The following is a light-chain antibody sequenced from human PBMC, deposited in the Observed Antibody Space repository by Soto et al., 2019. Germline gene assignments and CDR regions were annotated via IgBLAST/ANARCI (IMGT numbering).Light chain of an antibody. CDR1: SSNIGAGYD. Sequence: QSVLTQPPSGSGAPGQTITISCTGSSSNIGAGYDVHWYQQLPGTAPKLLIYGNSNRPSGVPDRFSGSKSGTSASLAITGLQAEDEADYYCQSYDSSLSGPSFGGGTKLTVL. J-gene: IGLJ2*01. CDR3: QSYDSSLSGPS. V-gene: IGLV1-40*01. CDR2: GNS.